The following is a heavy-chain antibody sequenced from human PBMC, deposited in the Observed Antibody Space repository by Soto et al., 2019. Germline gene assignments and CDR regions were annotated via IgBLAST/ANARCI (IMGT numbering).Heavy chain of an antibody. CDR3: ARVERGTVTTVVDAFDI. D-gene: IGHD1-1*01. CDR1: GGFVSSGSYY. Sequence: QVQLQQWGAGLLKPSETLSLTCAVYGGFVSSGSYYWSWIRQPPGMGLEWIGEMSHSGGTHFNPSLKSRVTISVDTSKNQFSLKMSSVTAADTALYYCARVERGTVTTVVDAFDIWGPGTMVTVSS. J-gene: IGHJ3*02. V-gene: IGHV4-34*01. CDR2: MSHSGGT.